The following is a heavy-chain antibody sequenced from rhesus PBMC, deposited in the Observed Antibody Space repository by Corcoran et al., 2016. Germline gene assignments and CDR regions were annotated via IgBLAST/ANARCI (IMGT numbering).Heavy chain of an antibody. V-gene: IGHV4S10*01. J-gene: IGHJ4*01. CDR3: ARAYSSGWSKGLGWGY. D-gene: IGHD6S26*01. CDR2: SDGSRTNT. CDR1: GGSISDSYR. Sequence: QVQLKESGPGVVKPSETLSLTCAVSGGSISDSYRWSWIRQPPGKGLEGIGYSDGSRTNTNYNPSLKSRVTISKDTAKNQFSLRLSSVTAADTAVEYCARAYSSGWSKGLGWGYWGQGVLVTVSS.